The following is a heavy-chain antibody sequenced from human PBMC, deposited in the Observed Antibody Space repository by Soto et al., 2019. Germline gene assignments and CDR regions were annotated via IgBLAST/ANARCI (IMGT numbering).Heavy chain of an antibody. Sequence: SETLSLSCTVSVGSISSGDYYWGWIRQPPGKGLEWIGYIYYSGSTYYNPSLKSRVTISVDTSKNQFSLKLSSVTAADTAVYYCASSYSSSALAVAGNGDYFDYWGQGTLVTVSS. CDR2: IYYSGST. CDR1: VGSISSGDYY. V-gene: IGHV4-30-4*01. D-gene: IGHD6-19*01. J-gene: IGHJ4*02. CDR3: ASSYSSSALAVAGNGDYFDY.